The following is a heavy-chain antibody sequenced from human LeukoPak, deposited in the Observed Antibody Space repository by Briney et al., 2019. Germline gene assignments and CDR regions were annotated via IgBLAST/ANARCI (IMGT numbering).Heavy chain of an antibody. Sequence: SETLSLTCTASGGSISSYYWSWIRQPPGKGLEWIGYIYYSGSTNYNPSLKSRVTISVDTSKNQFSLKLSSVTAADTAVYYCAREDDYGDSYWGQGTLVTVSS. V-gene: IGHV4-59*12. D-gene: IGHD4-17*01. CDR3: AREDDYGDSY. CDR2: IYYSGST. J-gene: IGHJ4*02. CDR1: GGSISSYY.